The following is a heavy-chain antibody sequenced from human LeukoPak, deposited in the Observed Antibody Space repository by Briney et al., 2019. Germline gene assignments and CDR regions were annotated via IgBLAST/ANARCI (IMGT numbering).Heavy chain of an antibody. CDR2: IYYSGST. Sequence: SETLSLTCTVSGGSISSYYWSWIRQPPGKGLEWMGYIYYSGSTNYNPSLKSRVIISVDTSKNQFSLKLSSVTAADTAVYYCARVVVSTSYYYYYGMDVWGQGTTVTVSS. J-gene: IGHJ6*02. D-gene: IGHD3-22*01. CDR1: GGSISSYY. V-gene: IGHV4-59*01. CDR3: ARVVVSTSYYYYYGMDV.